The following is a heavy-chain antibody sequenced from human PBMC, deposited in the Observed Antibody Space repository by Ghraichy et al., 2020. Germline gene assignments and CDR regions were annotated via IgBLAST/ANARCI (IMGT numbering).Heavy chain of an antibody. CDR2: INPNSGGT. J-gene: IGHJ4*02. Sequence: ASVKVSCKASGYTFTGYYMHWVRQAPGQGLEWMGWINPNSGGTNYAQKFQGRVTMTRDTSISTAYMELSRLRSDDTAVYYCARDRRERYFDWLYIPYFDYWGQGTLVTVSS. CDR3: ARDRRERYFDWLYIPYFDY. D-gene: IGHD3-9*01. V-gene: IGHV1-2*02. CDR1: GYTFTGYY.